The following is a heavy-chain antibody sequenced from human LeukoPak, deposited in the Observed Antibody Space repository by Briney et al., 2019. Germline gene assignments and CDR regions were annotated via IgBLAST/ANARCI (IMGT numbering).Heavy chain of an antibody. V-gene: IGHV3-33*01. CDR1: GFTFSSYG. J-gene: IGHJ4*02. CDR2: IWYDGSNK. Sequence: AGGSLRLSCAASGFTFSSYGMHWVRQAPGKGLEWVAVIWYDGSNKYYADSVKGRFTISRDNSKNTLYLQMNSLRAEDTAVYYCARDVFGPYYSSSSHFDYWGQGTLVTVSS. D-gene: IGHD6-6*01. CDR3: ARDVFGPYYSSSSHFDY.